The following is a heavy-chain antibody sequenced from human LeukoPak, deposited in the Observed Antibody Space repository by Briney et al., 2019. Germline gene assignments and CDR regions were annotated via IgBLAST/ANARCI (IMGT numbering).Heavy chain of an antibody. J-gene: IGHJ4*02. V-gene: IGHV3-15*01. Sequence: GVLRLSCAASGFNFNNYWMSWLRQAPGKGLEWVGRIKSKTDGGTTDYAAPVKGRFTISRDDSKNTLYLQMNSLKTEDTAVYYCTTDPSGSYVPTDFDYWGQGTLVTVSS. CDR1: GFNFNNYW. CDR3: TTDPSGSYVPTDFDY. D-gene: IGHD1-26*01. CDR2: IKSKTDGGTT.